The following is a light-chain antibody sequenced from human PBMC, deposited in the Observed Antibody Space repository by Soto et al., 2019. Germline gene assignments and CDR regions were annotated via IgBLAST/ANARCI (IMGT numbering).Light chain of an antibody. CDR2: EVI. V-gene: IGLV2-8*01. J-gene: IGLJ2*01. Sequence: QSALTQPPSASGSPGQSVTISCAGTSSDVGGYNLVSWYQQHPGKAPKLMIYEVIKRPSGVPDRFSGSKSGNTAFLTVSGLHAEDEADYYCSSYSGSDNFVVFGGGTKLTVL. CDR1: SSDVGGYNL. CDR3: SSYSGSDNFVV.